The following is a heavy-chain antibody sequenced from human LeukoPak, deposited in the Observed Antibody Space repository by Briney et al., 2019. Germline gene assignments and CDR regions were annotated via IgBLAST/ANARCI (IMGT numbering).Heavy chain of an antibody. CDR1: GFTFSTYS. CDR2: ISSSSSYI. Sequence: GGSLRLSCAASGFTFSTYSMNWVRQAPGKGLEWVSSISSSSSYIYYADSVKGRFTISRDNAKNSLYLQMNSLRAVDTAVYYCARDLLGWNYLFDYWGQGTLVTVSS. CDR3: ARDLLGWNYLFDY. J-gene: IGHJ4*02. V-gene: IGHV3-21*01. D-gene: IGHD1-7*01.